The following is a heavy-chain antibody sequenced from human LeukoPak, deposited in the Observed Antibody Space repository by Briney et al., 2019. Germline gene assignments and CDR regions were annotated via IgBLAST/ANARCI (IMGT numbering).Heavy chain of an antibody. CDR2: IYYSGST. Sequence: SETLSLTCTVSGGSICSYYWSWIRQPPGKGLEWIGYIYYSGSTNYNPSLKSRVTISVDTSKNQFSLKLSSVTAADTAVYYCARDLRWGYNWFDPWGQGTLVTVSS. D-gene: IGHD4-23*01. J-gene: IGHJ5*02. CDR3: ARDLRWGYNWFDP. CDR1: GGSICSYY. V-gene: IGHV4-59*01.